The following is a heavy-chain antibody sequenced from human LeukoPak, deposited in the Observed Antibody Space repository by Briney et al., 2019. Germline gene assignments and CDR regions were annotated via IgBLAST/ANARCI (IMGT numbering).Heavy chain of an antibody. CDR1: GDSISSSNYY. J-gene: IGHJ2*01. CDR3: ARVSYSRSYDYWYFDL. V-gene: IGHV4-39*07. CDR2: IFYSGTT. D-gene: IGHD6-13*01. Sequence: SETLSLTCTVSGDSISSSNYYWAWIRQPPGKGLEWIGSIFYSGTTYYSSSLKSRVTMSVDTSKTQFSLKLRSVTAADTAVYYCARVSYSRSYDYWYFDLWGRGTLVTVSS.